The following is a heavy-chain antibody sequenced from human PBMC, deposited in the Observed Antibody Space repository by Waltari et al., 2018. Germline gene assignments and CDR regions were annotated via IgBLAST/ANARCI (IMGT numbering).Heavy chain of an antibody. CDR1: GYTFTSYA. Sequence: QVQLVQSGAEVKKPGASVKVSCKASGYTFTSYAMHWVRQDPGQRLEWMGWNNAGNGKKKYSQKFHGRVTITREKSASTAYMELSILRSEDTAVYYCARALEGYCSSTSCSTFDYWGQGTLVTVSS. CDR3: ARALEGYCSSTSCSTFDY. J-gene: IGHJ4*02. D-gene: IGHD2-2*01. CDR2: NNAGNGKK. V-gene: IGHV1-3*01.